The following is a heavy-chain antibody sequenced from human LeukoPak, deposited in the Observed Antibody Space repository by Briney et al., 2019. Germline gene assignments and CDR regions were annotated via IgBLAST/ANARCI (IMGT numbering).Heavy chain of an antibody. CDR2: INHSGST. CDR3: ARVTDYYYYMDV. J-gene: IGHJ6*03. CDR1: GGSFSGYY. D-gene: IGHD5-18*01. Sequence: PSETLSLTCAVYGGSFSGYYWSWIRQPPGKGLEWIGEINHSGSTNYNPSLKRRVTISLDTSKNQFSLRLSSVTAADTAVYYCARVTDYYYYMDVWGKGTTVTVSS. V-gene: IGHV4-34*01.